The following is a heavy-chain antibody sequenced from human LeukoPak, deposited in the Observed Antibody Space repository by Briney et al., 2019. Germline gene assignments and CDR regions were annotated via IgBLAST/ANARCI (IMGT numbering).Heavy chain of an antibody. CDR3: AKGYSYGCLDY. CDR2: ISWNSGSI. Sequence: PGRSLRLSSAASGFTFDDYAMHWVRQAPGKGLEWVSGISWNSGSIGYADSVKGRFTISRDNAKNSLYLQMNSLRAEDTALYYCAKGYSYGCLDYWGQGTLVTVSS. J-gene: IGHJ4*02. D-gene: IGHD5-18*01. CDR1: GFTFDDYA. V-gene: IGHV3-9*01.